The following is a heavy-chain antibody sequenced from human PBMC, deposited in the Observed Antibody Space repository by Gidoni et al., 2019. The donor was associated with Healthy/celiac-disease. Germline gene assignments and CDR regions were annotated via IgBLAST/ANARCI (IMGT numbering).Heavy chain of an antibody. J-gene: IGHJ4*02. CDR3: AKDLWDPFDY. CDR1: GFTFSSYA. Sequence: EVQLLESGGGLVQPGGSLRLSCAASGFTFSSYAMSWVRQAPGKGREWGSAIMGSGGSTYYADSVKGRFTISRDNSKNTLYLQMNSLRAEDTAVYYCAKDLWDPFDYWGQGTLVTVSS. CDR2: IMGSGGST. D-gene: IGHD3-16*01. V-gene: IGHV3-23*01.